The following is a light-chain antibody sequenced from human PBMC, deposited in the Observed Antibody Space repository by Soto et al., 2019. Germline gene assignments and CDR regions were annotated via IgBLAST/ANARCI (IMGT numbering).Light chain of an antibody. CDR3: HQYDSWPPCT. J-gene: IGKJ2*02. CDR2: DTS. V-gene: IGKV3-15*01. Sequence: IVMTQSPAALSVSPGVRVTISCRASQSVSRFLAWYQQRPGQAPRHLIYDTSTRATGVPARFSGSGSGTVFTLTISSLQSEDFAVYYCHQYDSWPPCTFGQGTKFEVK. CDR1: QSVSRF.